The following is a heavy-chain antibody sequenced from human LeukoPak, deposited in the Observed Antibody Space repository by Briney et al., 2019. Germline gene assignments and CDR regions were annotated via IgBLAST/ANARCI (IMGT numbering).Heavy chain of an antibody. J-gene: IGHJ6*02. Sequence: SQTLSLTCTVSGGSISSGGYYWSWIRQHPGEGLEWIGYIYYSGSTYYNPSLKSRATISVDTSKNQFSLKLSSVTAADTAVYYCARKASIAAAGPGPYYYGMDVWGQGTTVTVSS. D-gene: IGHD6-13*01. CDR3: ARKASIAAAGPGPYYYGMDV. CDR2: IYYSGST. CDR1: GGSISSGGYY. V-gene: IGHV4-31*03.